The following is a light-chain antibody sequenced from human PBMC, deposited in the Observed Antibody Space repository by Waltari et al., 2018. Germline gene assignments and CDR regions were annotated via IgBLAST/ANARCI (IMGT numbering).Light chain of an antibody. CDR3: QQYNNWPLYT. J-gene: IGKJ2*01. CDR1: QSVSRN. CDR2: GAS. V-gene: IGKV3-15*01. Sequence: EIVMTQSPATLSVSPGERATISCRASQSVSRNLPCYQQKPGQAPRLLISGASTRATGIPARFSGSGSGTEFTLTISSLQSEDFAVYYCQQYNNWPLYTFGQGTKLEIK.